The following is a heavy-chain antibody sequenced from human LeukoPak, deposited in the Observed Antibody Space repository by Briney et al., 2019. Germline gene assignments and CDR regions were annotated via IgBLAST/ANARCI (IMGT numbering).Heavy chain of an antibody. V-gene: IGHV3-21*01. CDR2: ISSGSTYM. J-gene: IGHJ3*02. Sequence: GGSLRLSCAASGFTFSSYSMNWVRQAPGKGLEWVSSISSGSTYMYYADSVKGRFTISRDNAQNSMYLQMNSPRAEDTAVYYCGRVGGRSKAAKGDAFDIWGQGTMVVVSS. D-gene: IGHD6-6*01. CDR1: GFTFSSYS. CDR3: GRVGGRSKAAKGDAFDI.